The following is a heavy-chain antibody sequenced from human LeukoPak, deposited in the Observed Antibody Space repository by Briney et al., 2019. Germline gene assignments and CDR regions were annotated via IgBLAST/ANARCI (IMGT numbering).Heavy chain of an antibody. CDR2: INHSGST. V-gene: IGHV4-34*01. CDR3: ALARWWFDP. J-gene: IGHJ5*02. D-gene: IGHD4-23*01. Sequence: SETLSLTCAVYGGSFSGYYWSWIRQPPGKGLEWIGEINHSGSTNYNPSLKSRVTISVDTSKNQFSLKLSSVTAADTAVYYCALARWWFDPWGQGTLVSVFS. CDR1: GGSFSGYY.